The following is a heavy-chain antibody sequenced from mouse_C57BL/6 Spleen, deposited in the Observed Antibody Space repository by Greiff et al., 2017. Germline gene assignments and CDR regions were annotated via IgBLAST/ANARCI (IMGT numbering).Heavy chain of an antibody. CDR2: IYPGNSDT. J-gene: IGHJ2*01. CDR3: TREGFTTVVAFDY. CDR1: GYTFTSYW. Sequence: EVQLQQSGTVLARPGASVKMSCKTSGYTFTSYWMHWVKQRPGQGLEWIGAIYPGNSDTSYNQKFKGKAKLTAVTSASTAYMELSSLTNEDSAVYYCTREGFTTVVAFDYWGQGTTLTVSS. D-gene: IGHD1-1*01. V-gene: IGHV1-5*01.